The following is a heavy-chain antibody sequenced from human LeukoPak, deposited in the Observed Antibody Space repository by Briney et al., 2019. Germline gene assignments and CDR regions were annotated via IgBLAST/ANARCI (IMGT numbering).Heavy chain of an antibody. CDR3: ARDFEYSSTRTLYYGMDV. CDR1: GFTFSSYS. D-gene: IGHD2-2*01. J-gene: IGHJ6*02. Sequence: GGPLRLSCAASGFTFSSYSMNWVRQAPGKGLEWVSSISSSSSYIYYADSVKGRFTISRDNAKNSLYLQMNSLRAEDTAVYYCARDFEYSSTRTLYYGMDVWGQGTTVTVSS. V-gene: IGHV3-21*01. CDR2: ISSSSSYI.